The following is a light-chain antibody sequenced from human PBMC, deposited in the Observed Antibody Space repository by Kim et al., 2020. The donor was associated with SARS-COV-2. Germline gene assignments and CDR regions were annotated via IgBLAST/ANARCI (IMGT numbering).Light chain of an antibody. Sequence: GQSVTISCTRTSSDIGGYNFVACYQQHPGKAPKVMIYEVNKRPSGVPDRFSGDKSGNTASLTVSGLQAEDEADYYCSSYAGRQNLFFGGGTKVTVL. CDR1: SSDIGGYNF. V-gene: IGLV2-8*01. CDR2: EVN. J-gene: IGLJ2*01. CDR3: SSYAGRQNLF.